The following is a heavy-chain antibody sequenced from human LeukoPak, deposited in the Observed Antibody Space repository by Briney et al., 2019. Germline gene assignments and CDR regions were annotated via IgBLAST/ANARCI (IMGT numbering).Heavy chain of an antibody. CDR2: INHRGST. Sequence: SETLSLTCVVYGGSFSGYYWSWIRQSPGKGLEWIGEINHRGSTNYNPSLKRRVTISLDTSKNQFSLKLSSVTAVDTAVYYCAKSLYGSGSYYNWFDPWGQGTLVTVSS. CDR1: GGSFSGYY. J-gene: IGHJ5*02. D-gene: IGHD3-10*01. V-gene: IGHV4-34*01. CDR3: AKSLYGSGSYYNWFDP.